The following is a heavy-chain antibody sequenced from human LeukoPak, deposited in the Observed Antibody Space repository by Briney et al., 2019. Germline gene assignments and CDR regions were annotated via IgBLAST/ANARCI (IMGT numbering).Heavy chain of an antibody. CDR1: GYTFTGYY. D-gene: IGHD4-17*01. CDR2: INPNSGGT. V-gene: IGHV1-2*02. Sequence: ASVKVSCKASGYTFTGYYMHWVRQAPGQGLEWMGWINPNSGGTNYAQKFQGRVAMTRDTSISTAYMELSRLRSDDTAVYYCARAGYGDYWYLDLWGRGTLVTVSS. J-gene: IGHJ2*01. CDR3: ARAGYGDYWYLDL.